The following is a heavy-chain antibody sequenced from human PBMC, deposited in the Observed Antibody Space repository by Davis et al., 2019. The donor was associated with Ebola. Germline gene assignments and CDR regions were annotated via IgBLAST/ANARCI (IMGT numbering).Heavy chain of an antibody. Sequence: GESLKISCAASGFTFSSYWMSWVRQAPGKGLEWVSYISSSSSTIYYADSVKGRFTISRDNAKNSLYLQMNSLRAEDTAVYYCAREYYDFWSGYYHAASLDYWGQGTLVTVSS. CDR3: AREYYDFWSGYYHAASLDY. J-gene: IGHJ4*02. CDR1: GFTFSSYW. D-gene: IGHD3-3*01. CDR2: ISSSSSTI. V-gene: IGHV3-48*04.